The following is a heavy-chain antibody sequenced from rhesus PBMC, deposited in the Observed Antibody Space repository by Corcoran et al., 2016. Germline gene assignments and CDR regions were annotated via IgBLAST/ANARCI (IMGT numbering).Heavy chain of an antibody. J-gene: IGHJ2*01. Sequence: QVQLQESGPGLVKPSATLSLTCAVSGYSISSGYVWGWIRQPPGKGLEWIGQIYGGSGSTYYNPSLKSRVTVSKDTSKNQFSLKLSSVTAADTAVYYCARGDSSWSDWYFDIWGPGTPITISS. CDR3: ARGDSSWSDWYFDI. V-gene: IGHV4-127*01. CDR1: GYSISSGYV. D-gene: IGHD6-13*01. CDR2: IYGGSGST.